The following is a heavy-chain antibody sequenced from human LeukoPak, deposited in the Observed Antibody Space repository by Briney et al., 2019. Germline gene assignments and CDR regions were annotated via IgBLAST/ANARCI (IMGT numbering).Heavy chain of an antibody. CDR3: AREGRSEDIILIAVAAPYYYYMDV. V-gene: IGHV3-30*03. D-gene: IGHD6-19*01. CDR2: ISYDGSNK. CDR1: GFTFSSYG. J-gene: IGHJ6*03. Sequence: PGGSLRLSCAASGFTFSSYGMHWVRQAPGKGLEWVAVISYDGSNKYYADSVKGRFTISRDNSKNMLYLQMNSLRAEDTAVYYCAREGRSEDIILIAVAAPYYYYMDVWGKGTTVTVSS.